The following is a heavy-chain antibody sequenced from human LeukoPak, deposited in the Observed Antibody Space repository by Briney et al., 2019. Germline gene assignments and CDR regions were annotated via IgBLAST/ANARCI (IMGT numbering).Heavy chain of an antibody. J-gene: IGHJ6*02. CDR3: ARGPLVTTVTTFYYYGMDV. D-gene: IGHD4-17*01. CDR1: GFTFSSNY. Sequence: GGSLRLSCAASGFTFSSNYMSWVRQAPGKGLEWVSVIYSGGSTYYADSVKGRFTISRDNSKNTLYLQMNSLRAEDTAVYYCARGPLVTTVTTFYYYGMDVRGQGTTVTVSS. V-gene: IGHV3-53*01. CDR2: IYSGGST.